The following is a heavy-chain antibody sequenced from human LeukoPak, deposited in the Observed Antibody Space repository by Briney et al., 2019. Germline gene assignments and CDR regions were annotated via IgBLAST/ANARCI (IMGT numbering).Heavy chain of an antibody. CDR1: GYTFTTYD. J-gene: IGHJ4*02. CDR3: ANGAYCGGDCYSLDY. CDR2: MNPNSGDT. D-gene: IGHD2-21*02. Sequence: VASVKVSCKASGYTFTTYDINWVRQAPGHGLEWMGWMNPNSGDTGYAQKFQGRVTMTTDTSTSTAYMELRSLSSDDTAVYYCANGAYCGGDCYSLDYWGQGTLVTVSS. V-gene: IGHV1-8*01.